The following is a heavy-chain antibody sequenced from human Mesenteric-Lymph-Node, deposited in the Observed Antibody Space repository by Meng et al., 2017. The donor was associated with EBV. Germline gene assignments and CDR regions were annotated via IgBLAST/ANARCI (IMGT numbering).Heavy chain of an antibody. CDR3: ARDFYDSSAYLDY. CDR1: GFTFSRYG. Sequence: QVQLVESGXGVVLPXKSLRLXXXTSGFTFSRYGMHWVRQAPGRGLEWVAVIWFDGSNEVFADSVKGRFTISRDNSKNTLYLQMNHLRAEDTAVYYCARDFYDSSAYLDYWGQGTLVTVSS. J-gene: IGHJ4*02. D-gene: IGHD3-22*01. CDR2: IWFDGSNE. V-gene: IGHV3-33*01.